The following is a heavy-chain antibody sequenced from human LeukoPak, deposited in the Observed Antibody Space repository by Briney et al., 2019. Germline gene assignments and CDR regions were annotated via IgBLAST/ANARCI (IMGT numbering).Heavy chain of an antibody. CDR2: INHSGST. CDR3: ARDDGSGFCDY. J-gene: IGHJ4*02. D-gene: IGHD6-19*01. Sequence: SETLSLTCAVYGGSFSGYYWSWIRQPPGKGLEWIGEINHSGSTNYNPSLKSRVTISVDTSKNQFSLKLSSVTAADTAVYYCARDDGSGFCDYWGQGTLVTVSP. CDR1: GGSFSGYY. V-gene: IGHV4-34*01.